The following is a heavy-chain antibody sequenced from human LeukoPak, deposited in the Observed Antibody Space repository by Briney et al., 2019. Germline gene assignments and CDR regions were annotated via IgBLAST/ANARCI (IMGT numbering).Heavy chain of an antibody. CDR2: IYCWGST. CDR3: VRGLYDSTTYRAFH. Sequence: WDTLSLLCTVSCGHINRHPGSWIPLPAGEGPEWIGRIYCWGSTNPNPALKSRVTMSVDTSKNQFYLMLSSVTAADAAVYYCVRGLYDSTTYRAFHIGAKGQWSPSLQ. J-gene: IGHJ3*02. CDR1: CGHINRHP. D-gene: IGHD2/OR15-2a*01. V-gene: IGHV4-4*07.